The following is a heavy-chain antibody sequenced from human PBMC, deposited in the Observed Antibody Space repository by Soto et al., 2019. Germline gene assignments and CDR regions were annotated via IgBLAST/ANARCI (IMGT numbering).Heavy chain of an antibody. CDR1: GFTFKTAW. CDR3: TTDPSSYYDFWTGPGVDV. J-gene: IGHJ6*02. D-gene: IGHD3-3*01. CDR2: IKSITDGETT. Sequence: PGGAFGLSCATPGFTFKTAWMSGVRQAPGKGLEGVGRIKSITDGETTDYAAPVKGRFTISRDDSKTSLYLQMNSLKTEDTAVYYCTTDPSSYYDFWTGPGVDVWGQGTTVTVSS. V-gene: IGHV3-15*01.